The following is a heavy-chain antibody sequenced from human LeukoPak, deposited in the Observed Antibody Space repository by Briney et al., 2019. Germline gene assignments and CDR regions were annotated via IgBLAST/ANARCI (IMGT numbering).Heavy chain of an antibody. Sequence: SGTLSLTCTFSGDSVRSYYLSWIRQPPGQGLDGLGHINDRGSTNYNPSLQGRVTISVDTSKNQFSLKLSSVTAADTAVYYCARRGYYDSSGYYYPHAFDIWGQGTMVTVSS. V-gene: IGHV4-59*08. CDR2: INDRGST. CDR3: ARRGYYDSSGYYYPHAFDI. J-gene: IGHJ3*02. CDR1: GDSVRSYY. D-gene: IGHD3-22*01.